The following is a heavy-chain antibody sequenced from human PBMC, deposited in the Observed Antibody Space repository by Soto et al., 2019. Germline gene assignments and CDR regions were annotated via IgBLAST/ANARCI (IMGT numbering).Heavy chain of an antibody. Sequence: PSETLSLTCAVSGGSISSGGYSWSWIRQPPGKGLEWIGYIYHSGSTYYNPSLKSRVTISVDRSKNQFSLKLSSVTAADTAVYYCARHSTIARFENGLDVWGQGTMVTVSS. CDR3: ARHSTIARFENGLDV. V-gene: IGHV4-30-2*01. D-gene: IGHD1-1*01. CDR2: IYHSGST. CDR1: GGSISSGGYS. J-gene: IGHJ6*02.